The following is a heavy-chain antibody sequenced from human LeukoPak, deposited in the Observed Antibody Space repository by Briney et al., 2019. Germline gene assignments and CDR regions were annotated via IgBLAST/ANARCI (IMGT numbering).Heavy chain of an antibody. Sequence: ASVKVSCKASGYTFTSYAMNWVRQAPGQGLEWMGWINTNTGNPTYAQGFTGRFVFSLDTSVSTAYLQISSLKAEDTAVYYCARTIRPGSSWYAGWFDPWGQGILVTVSS. CDR1: GYTFTSYA. J-gene: IGHJ5*02. D-gene: IGHD6-13*01. CDR3: ARTIRPGSSWYAGWFDP. CDR2: INTNTGNP. V-gene: IGHV7-4-1*02.